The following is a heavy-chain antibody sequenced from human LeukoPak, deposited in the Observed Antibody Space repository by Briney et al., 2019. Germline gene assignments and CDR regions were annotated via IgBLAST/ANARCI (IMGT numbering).Heavy chain of an antibody. D-gene: IGHD1-26*01. J-gene: IGHJ4*02. CDR2: INQDGSEK. V-gene: IGHV3-7*01. Sequence: GGSLRLSCAASGFTFSNYWMSWVRQAPGKGLEWLANINQDGSEKYYVDSVRGRFTISRDNAKNSLFLQMNNLRAEDTAVYYCARMAAIDYWGQGTLVTVSS. CDR3: ARMAAIDY. CDR1: GFTFSNYW.